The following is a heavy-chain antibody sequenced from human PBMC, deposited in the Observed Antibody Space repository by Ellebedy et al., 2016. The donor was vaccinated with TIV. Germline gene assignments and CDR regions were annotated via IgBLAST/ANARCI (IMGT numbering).Heavy chain of an antibody. V-gene: IGHV3-23*01. Sequence: GESLKISCAASGFTFTSYAMTWVRQAPGKGLEWVSSITHNGATTYYADSVKGRFTISRDNSRNTLYLQMNSLRAEDSAIYFCGGDDVTGNSRWDWLDPWGQGTLVTVSS. J-gene: IGHJ5*02. CDR2: ITHNGATT. CDR3: GGDDVTGNSRWDWLDP. CDR1: GFTFTSYA. D-gene: IGHD6-13*01.